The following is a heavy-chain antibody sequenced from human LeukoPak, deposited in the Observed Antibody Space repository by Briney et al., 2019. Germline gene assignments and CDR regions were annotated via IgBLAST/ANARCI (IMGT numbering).Heavy chain of an antibody. CDR1: GYAFTGYY. Sequence: ASVKVSCKASGYAFTGYYMHWVRQAPGQGLEWMGWINPNSGGTNYAQKFQGRVTMTRDTSISTAYMELSRLRSDDTAVYYCASDSADWLWYFDLWGRGTLVTVSS. CDR2: INPNSGGT. D-gene: IGHD3-9*01. J-gene: IGHJ2*01. V-gene: IGHV1-2*02. CDR3: ASDSADWLWYFDL.